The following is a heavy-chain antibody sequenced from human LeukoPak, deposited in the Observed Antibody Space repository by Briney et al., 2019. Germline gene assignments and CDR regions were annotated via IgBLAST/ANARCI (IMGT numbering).Heavy chain of an antibody. D-gene: IGHD2-8*01. CDR3: ARAESLIRRPDEWWFDP. CDR1: GFTFSSYS. Sequence: GRSLRLSCAASGFTFSSYSMNWVRQAPGKGLEWVSSISSSSSYIYYADSVKGRFTISRDNAKNSLYLQMNSLRAEDTAVYYCARAESLIRRPDEWWFDPWGQGTLVTVSS. CDR2: ISSSSSYI. J-gene: IGHJ5*02. V-gene: IGHV3-21*01.